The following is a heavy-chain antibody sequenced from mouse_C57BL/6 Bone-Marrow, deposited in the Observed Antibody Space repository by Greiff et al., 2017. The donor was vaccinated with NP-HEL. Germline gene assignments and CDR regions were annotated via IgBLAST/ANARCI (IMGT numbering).Heavy chain of an antibody. J-gene: IGHJ2*01. D-gene: IGHD2-10*01. CDR3: AAAYYGNSYYFDY. CDR2: INPYNGGT. V-gene: IGHV1-19*01. Sequence: VQLQQSGPVLVKPGASVKMSCKASGYTFTDYYMNWVKQSHGKSLEWIGVINPYNGGTSYNQKFKGKATLTVDKSSSTAYMELNSLTSEDSAVYYCAAAYYGNSYYFDYWGQGTTLTVSS. CDR1: GYTFTDYY.